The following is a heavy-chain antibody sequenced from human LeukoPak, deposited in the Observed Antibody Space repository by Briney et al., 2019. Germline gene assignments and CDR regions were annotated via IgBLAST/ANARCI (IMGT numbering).Heavy chain of an antibody. J-gene: IGHJ6*02. V-gene: IGHV3-23*01. CDR2: INYGGEGT. CDR1: GFTFSNYA. D-gene: IGHD2-2*02. CDR3: ARDYCSSTSCYRNYYYYGMDV. Sequence: PGGSLRLSCAASGFTFSNYAISWVRQAPGKGLEWVSTINYGGEGTYYADSVRGRFIISRDKSKNTLYLQMNSLRAEDTAVYYCARDYCSSTSCYRNYYYYGMDVWGQGTTVTVSS.